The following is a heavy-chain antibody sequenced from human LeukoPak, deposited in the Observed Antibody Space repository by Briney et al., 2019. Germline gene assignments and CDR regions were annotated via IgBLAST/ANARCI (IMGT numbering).Heavy chain of an antibody. V-gene: IGHV3-33*06. CDR3: AKDYYYDSSGYYDY. CDR2: IWYDGSNK. D-gene: IGHD3-22*01. J-gene: IGHJ4*02. Sequence: GGSLRLSCAASGFAFSSYGMHWVRQAPGKGLEWVAVIWYDGSNKYYADSVKGRFTISRDNSKNTLYLQMNSLRAEDTAVYYCAKDYYYDSSGYYDYWGQGTLVTVSS. CDR1: GFAFSSYG.